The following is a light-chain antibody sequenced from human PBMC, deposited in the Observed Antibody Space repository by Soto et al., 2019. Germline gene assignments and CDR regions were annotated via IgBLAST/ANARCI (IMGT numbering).Light chain of an antibody. CDR2: AAS. CDR1: QNIRNT. V-gene: IGKV1-39*01. Sequence: DIQMTQSPSSLSASVGDRVTITCRASQNIRNTLNWYQHKPGKAPKLLIYAASHLESGVPSRFSGSRYGTEFTLTISRLQPEDFATYYCQESHTTLMSTFGPGTKVD. J-gene: IGKJ3*01. CDR3: QESHTTLMST.